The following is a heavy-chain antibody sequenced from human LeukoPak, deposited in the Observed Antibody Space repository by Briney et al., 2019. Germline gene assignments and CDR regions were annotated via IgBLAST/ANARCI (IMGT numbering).Heavy chain of an antibody. Sequence: EASVKVSCKASGYTFTSYDINWVRQATGQGLEWMGWMNPNSGNTGYAQKFQGRVTMTRNTSIGTAYMELSSLRSEDTAVYYCARGRRIAARPYWFDPWGQGTLVTVSS. V-gene: IGHV1-8*01. CDR2: MNPNSGNT. CDR1: GYTFTSYD. J-gene: IGHJ5*02. CDR3: ARGRRIAARPYWFDP. D-gene: IGHD6-6*01.